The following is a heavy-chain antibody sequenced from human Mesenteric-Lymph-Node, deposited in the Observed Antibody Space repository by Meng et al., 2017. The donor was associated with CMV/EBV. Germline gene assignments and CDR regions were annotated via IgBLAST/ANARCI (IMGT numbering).Heavy chain of an antibody. J-gene: IGHJ4*02. CDR3: ARDPGWELGGVY. CDR1: GFMFSTYR. CDR2: ISSGSDAI. D-gene: IGHD1-26*01. Sequence: GESLKISCAASGFMFSTYRMNWVRQAPGKGLEWVSYISSGSDAIYYADSVKGRFTISRDNAKNSLYLQMNSLRAEDTAVYYCARDPGWELGGVYWGQGTLVTVSS. V-gene: IGHV3-48*04.